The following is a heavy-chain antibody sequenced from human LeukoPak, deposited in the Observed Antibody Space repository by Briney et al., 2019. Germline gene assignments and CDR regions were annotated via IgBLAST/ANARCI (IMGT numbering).Heavy chain of an antibody. Sequence: GGSLRLSCAASGFTFSSYSMNWVRQAPGKGLEWVSSISSSSSYIYYADSVKGRFTISRDNAKNSLYLQMNSLRAEDTAVYYCAGARFLEWSPGDYWGQGTLVTVSS. CDR1: GFTFSSYS. D-gene: IGHD3-3*01. J-gene: IGHJ4*02. CDR3: AGARFLEWSPGDY. V-gene: IGHV3-21*01. CDR2: ISSSSSYI.